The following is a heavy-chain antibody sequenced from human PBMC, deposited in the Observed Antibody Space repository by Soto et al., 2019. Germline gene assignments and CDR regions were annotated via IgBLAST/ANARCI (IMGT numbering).Heavy chain of an antibody. CDR3: ARVNGDDNSGAFDV. J-gene: IGHJ3*01. D-gene: IGHD4-17*01. Sequence: QVQLVESGGGVVQPGRSLRLSCAASGFIFSHFGMNWVRQAPGKGLEWVAVIRYDATYKAYAESVKGRFTISRENSKNTVSLQMDSLRVEDTAVYYCARVNGDDNSGAFDVWGQGTVVTVSS. V-gene: IGHV3-33*01. CDR1: GFIFSHFG. CDR2: IRYDATYK.